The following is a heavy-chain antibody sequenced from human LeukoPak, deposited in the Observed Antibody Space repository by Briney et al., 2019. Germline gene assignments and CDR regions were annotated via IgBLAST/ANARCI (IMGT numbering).Heavy chain of an antibody. CDR3: ARGVVTDDYYMDV. Sequence: SETLSLTCTVSGGSISSSSYYWGWIRQPPGKGLEWIGSIYYSGSTYYNPSLKSRVTISVDTSKNQFSLKLSSVTAADTAVYFCARGVVTDDYYMDVWGKGITVIVSS. V-gene: IGHV4-39*01. D-gene: IGHD2-21*02. CDR2: IYYSGST. J-gene: IGHJ6*03. CDR1: GGSISSSSYY.